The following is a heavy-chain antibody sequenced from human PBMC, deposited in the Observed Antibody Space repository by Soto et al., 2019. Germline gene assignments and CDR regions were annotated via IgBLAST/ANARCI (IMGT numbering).Heavy chain of an antibody. CDR2: INAGNGKT. D-gene: IGHD3-22*01. Sequence: QVQLVQSGAEVKMSGASVKVSCKASGYVFSSYTLHWVRQAPGQRLEWMGWINAGNGKTKYAQMFRDRVTMSRDTSANTVYMELNSLRSEDTAVYYCAREFRNYASSVAYWGQGTLVSVSS. CDR3: AREFRNYASSVAY. CDR1: GYVFSSYT. J-gene: IGHJ4*02. V-gene: IGHV1-3*01.